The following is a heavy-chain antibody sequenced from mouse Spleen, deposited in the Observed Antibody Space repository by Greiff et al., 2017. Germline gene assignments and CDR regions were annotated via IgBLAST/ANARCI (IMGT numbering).Heavy chain of an antibody. J-gene: IGHJ2*01. D-gene: IGHD1-1*01. CDR3: ARLYYYGSSHFDY. V-gene: IGHV5-17*01. Sequence: EVMLVESGGGLVKPGGSLKLSCAASGFTFSDYGMHWVRQAPEKGLEWVAYISSGSSTIYYADTVKGRFTISRDNAKNTLFLQMTSLRSEDTAMYYCARLYYYGSSHFDYWGQGTTLTVSS. CDR1: GFTFSDYG. CDR2: ISSGSSTI.